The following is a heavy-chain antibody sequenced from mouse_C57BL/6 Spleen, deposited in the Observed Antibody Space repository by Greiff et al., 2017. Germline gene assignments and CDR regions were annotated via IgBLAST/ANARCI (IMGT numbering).Heavy chain of an antibody. CDR2: IRSKSNNYAT. D-gene: IGHD3-2*02. Sequence: GGGLVQPKGSLKLTCAASGFSFNTYAMNWVRQAPGKGLEWVARIRSKSNNYATYYADSVKDRFTISRDDSESMLYLQMNNVKAEDTAMYYCVRHEVAQATGYYAMDYWGQGTSVTVSS. J-gene: IGHJ4*01. V-gene: IGHV10-1*01. CDR3: VRHEVAQATGYYAMDY. CDR1: GFSFNTYA.